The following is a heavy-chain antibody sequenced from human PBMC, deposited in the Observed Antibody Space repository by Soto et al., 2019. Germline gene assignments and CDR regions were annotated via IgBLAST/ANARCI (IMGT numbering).Heavy chain of an antibody. Sequence: SETLSLTCAVYGGSFSGYYWSWIRQPPGKGLEWIGEINHSGSTNYNPSLKSRVTISVDTSKNQFSLKLSSVTAADTAVYYCARDYRYYYDSSSTIFDYWGQGTLVTVSS. D-gene: IGHD3-22*01. CDR3: ARDYRYYYDSSSTIFDY. CDR1: GGSFSGYY. V-gene: IGHV4-34*01. CDR2: INHSGST. J-gene: IGHJ4*02.